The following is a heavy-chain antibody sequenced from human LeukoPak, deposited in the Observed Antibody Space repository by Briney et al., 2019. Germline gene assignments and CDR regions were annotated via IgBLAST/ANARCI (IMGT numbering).Heavy chain of an antibody. V-gene: IGHV3-15*01. CDR3: TTAFRSMAARPFDY. Sequence: GGSLRLSCAASGSTFSNAWMSWVRQAPGKGLEWVGRIKSKTDGGTTDYAAPVKGRFTISRDDSKNTLYLQMNSLKTEDTAVYYCTTAFRSMAARPFDYWGQGTLVTVSS. J-gene: IGHJ4*02. D-gene: IGHD6-6*01. CDR2: IKSKTDGGTT. CDR1: GSTFSNAW.